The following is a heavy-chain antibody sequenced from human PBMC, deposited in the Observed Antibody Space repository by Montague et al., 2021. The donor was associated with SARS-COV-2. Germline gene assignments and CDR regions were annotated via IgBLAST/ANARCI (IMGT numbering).Heavy chain of an antibody. J-gene: IGHJ4*02. D-gene: IGHD3-22*01. V-gene: IGHV4-59*01. Sequence: SETLSLTCTVSGGSISSYYWSWIRQPPGKGLEWIGYIYYSGSTNYNPSLKSRVTISVDTSKNQFSLKLSSVTAADTAVYYCARAGVITTWFYFDYWGQGTLVTVSS. CDR2: IYYSGST. CDR3: ARAGVITTWFYFDY. CDR1: GGSISSYY.